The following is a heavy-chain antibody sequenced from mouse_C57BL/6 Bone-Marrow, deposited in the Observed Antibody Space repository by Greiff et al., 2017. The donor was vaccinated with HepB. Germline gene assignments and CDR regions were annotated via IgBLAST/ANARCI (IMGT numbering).Heavy chain of an antibody. CDR1: GYTFTSYW. V-gene: IGHV1-59*01. CDR3: ARLGIYYDYDAGGAY. J-gene: IGHJ3*01. Sequence: VQLKESGAELVRPGTSVKLSCKASGYTFTSYWMHWVKQRPGQGLEWIGVIDPSDSYTNYNQKFKGKATLTVDTSSSTAYMQLSSLTSEDSAVYYCARLGIYYDYDAGGAYWGQGTLVTVSA. CDR2: IDPSDSYT. D-gene: IGHD2-4*01.